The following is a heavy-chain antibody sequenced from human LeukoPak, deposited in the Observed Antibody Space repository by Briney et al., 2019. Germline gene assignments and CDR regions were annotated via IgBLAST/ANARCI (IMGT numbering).Heavy chain of an antibody. CDR3: AKDPGDRGNDY. D-gene: IGHD2-21*02. CDR1: GFTFSSYW. Sequence: GGSLRLSCAVSGFTFSSYWMSWVRQAPGKGLEWVANIKQDGSEKYYVDSVKGRFTISRDNSKNTLYLQMNSLRAEDTAVYYCAKDPGDRGNDYWGQGTLVTVSS. J-gene: IGHJ4*02. V-gene: IGHV3-7*01. CDR2: IKQDGSEK.